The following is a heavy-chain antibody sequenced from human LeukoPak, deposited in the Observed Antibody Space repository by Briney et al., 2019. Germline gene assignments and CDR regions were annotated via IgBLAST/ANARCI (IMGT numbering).Heavy chain of an antibody. D-gene: IGHD3-3*01. V-gene: IGHV3-74*01. Sequence: GGSLRLSCAASGFTFSSYWMHWVRQAPGRGLVGVSRINSDGSSTSYADSVKGRFTISRDNAKNTLYLQMNSLRAEDTAVYYCARAPYDSWSGYLDYWGQGTLVTVSS. CDR2: INSDGSST. CDR3: ARAPYDSWSGYLDY. CDR1: GFTFSSYW. J-gene: IGHJ4*02.